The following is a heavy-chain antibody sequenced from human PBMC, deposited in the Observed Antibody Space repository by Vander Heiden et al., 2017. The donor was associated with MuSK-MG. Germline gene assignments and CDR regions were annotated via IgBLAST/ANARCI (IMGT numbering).Heavy chain of an antibody. CDR1: GVTLGSYS. CDR2: ISSSSSTL. V-gene: IGHV3-48*01. CDR3: ARGGSSWYLYYMDV. D-gene: IGHD6-13*01. Sequence: EVQLVESGGGWVQPGGALRLSGGASGVTLGSYSMNWVRQAPGKGLEWVSYISSSSSTLYYADSVKGRFTISRDNAKNSLYLQMNSLRAEDTAVYYCARGGSSWYLYYMDVWGKGTTVTVSS. J-gene: IGHJ6*03.